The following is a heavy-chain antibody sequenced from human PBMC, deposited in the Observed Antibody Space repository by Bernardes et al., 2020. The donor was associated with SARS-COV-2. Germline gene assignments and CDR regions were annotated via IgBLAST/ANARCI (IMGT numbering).Heavy chain of an antibody. Sequence: SETLSLTCTVSGGSVSSGRYFWSWIRQPPGKGLEWIGYISYSGSTNYNPSLKSRVTISVDTSKNQFSLKLTSVTAADTAVFYCARGYYLFGGSFPGFDPWGQGTLVTVSS. CDR2: ISYSGST. D-gene: IGHD1-26*01. CDR3: ARGYYLFGGSFPGFDP. J-gene: IGHJ5*02. CDR1: GGSVSSGRYF. V-gene: IGHV4-61*01.